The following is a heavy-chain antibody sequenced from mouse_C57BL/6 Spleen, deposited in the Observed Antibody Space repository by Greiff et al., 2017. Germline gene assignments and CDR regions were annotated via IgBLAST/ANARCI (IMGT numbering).Heavy chain of an antibody. CDR2: ISYSGST. CDR1: GYSITSDY. CDR3: ARYSPNYYGSHYWYFDV. Sequence: DVKLVESGPGLAKPSQTLSLTCSVTGYSITSDYWNWIRKFPGNKLEYMGYISYSGSTYYNPSLKSRISITRDTSKNQYYLQLNSVTTEDTATYYCARYSPNYYGSHYWYFDVWGTGTTVTVSS. D-gene: IGHD1-1*01. J-gene: IGHJ1*03. V-gene: IGHV3-8*01.